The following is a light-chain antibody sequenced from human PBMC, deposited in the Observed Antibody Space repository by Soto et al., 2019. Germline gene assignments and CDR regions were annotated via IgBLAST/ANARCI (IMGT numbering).Light chain of an antibody. V-gene: IGKV1-5*01. J-gene: IGKJ5*01. Sequence: DIQMTQSPSTLSASVGDRVTITCRASQSTSGWLAWYQQKPGKAPNLLIYDASSLESGVPSRFSGSGSGTEFTLTISSLQPADFATYYCQHYDSYPITFGQGTRLEIK. CDR1: QSTSGW. CDR2: DAS. CDR3: QHYDSYPIT.